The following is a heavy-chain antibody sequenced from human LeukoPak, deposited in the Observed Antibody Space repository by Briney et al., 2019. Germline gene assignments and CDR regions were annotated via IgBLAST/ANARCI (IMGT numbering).Heavy chain of an antibody. CDR2: IIPIFGTA. Sequence: ASVKVSCTASGGTFSSYAISWVRQAPGQGLEWMGGIIPIFGTANYAQKFQGRVTITADESTSTAYMELSGLRSEDTAVYCCARVMTGYYLHFDYWGQGTQVTVSS. V-gene: IGHV1-69*13. CDR1: GGTFSSYA. D-gene: IGHD3-9*01. CDR3: ARVMTGYYLHFDY. J-gene: IGHJ4*02.